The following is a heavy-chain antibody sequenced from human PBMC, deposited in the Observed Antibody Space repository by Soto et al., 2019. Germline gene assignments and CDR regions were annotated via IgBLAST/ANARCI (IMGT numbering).Heavy chain of an antibody. D-gene: IGHD5-12*01. J-gene: IGHJ4*01. CDR3: ARDHGGYETFDY. CDR2: ISGYNGVT. CDR1: GYTFTRSG. V-gene: IGHV1-18*04. Sequence: QVQLVQSGPEVKKPEASVKVSCKASGYTFTRSGISWVRQAPGQGPEWMGWISGYNGVTNYAQNFQGRVTLTIDSSTTTAYMGVRSLSSADTAIYYCARDHGGYETFDYWGHGTLVTVSS.